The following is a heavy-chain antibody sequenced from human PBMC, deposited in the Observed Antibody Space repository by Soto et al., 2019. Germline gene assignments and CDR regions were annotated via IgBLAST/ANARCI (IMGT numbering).Heavy chain of an antibody. CDR3: AHQTISYTLDV. CDR1: GGSIRGHYW. V-gene: IGHV4-4*02. Sequence: PSETLSLTCAVSGGSIRGHYWWSWVRQTPGKGLEWIGEIYHGGATNYNPSPKSRVTISTDESKNQLSLKLSSVTAADTAVYYCAHQTISYTLDVWGQGTTVTVSS. D-gene: IGHD1-1*01. CDR2: IYHGGAT. J-gene: IGHJ6*02.